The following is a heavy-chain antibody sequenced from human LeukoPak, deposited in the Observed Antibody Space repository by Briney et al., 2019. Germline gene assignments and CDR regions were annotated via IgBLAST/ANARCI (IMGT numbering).Heavy chain of an antibody. Sequence: RSSETLPPTCTVSGGSISSTSYHWARIRQPPGKGLEWIGNIYYGGSTHYNPSLKSRVTIFVDTSKNQFSLKLSSVTAADTAVYYCARGIVVAGHFDYWGQGTLVTVSS. CDR3: ARGIVVAGHFDY. CDR1: GGSISSTSYH. CDR2: IYYGGST. D-gene: IGHD6-19*01. V-gene: IGHV4-39*01. J-gene: IGHJ4*02.